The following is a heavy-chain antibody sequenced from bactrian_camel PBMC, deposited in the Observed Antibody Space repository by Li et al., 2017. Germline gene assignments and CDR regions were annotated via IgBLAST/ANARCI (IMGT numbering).Heavy chain of an antibody. CDR1: GITEGTNC. CDR2: IMILGATT. J-gene: IGHJ4*01. D-gene: IGHD5*01. Sequence: VQLVESGGGSVQAGGSLSLSCEVSGITEGTNCIGRFRQAPGKEREGVAAIMILGATTYYADSVKGRFTISQDNAKNMVYLQVNSVKAEDTAMYYCAADPHCFESRAFVVGKMIGDQGLGVTWGQGTQVTVS. V-gene: IGHV3S40*01. CDR3: AADPHCFESRAFVVGKMIGDQGLGVT.